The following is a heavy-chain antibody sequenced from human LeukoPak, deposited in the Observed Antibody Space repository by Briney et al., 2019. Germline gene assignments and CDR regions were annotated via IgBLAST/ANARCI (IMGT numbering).Heavy chain of an antibody. J-gene: IGHJ4*02. Sequence: ASVKVSCKASGGTFSSYAISWVRQAPGQGLEWMGGIIPIFGTANYAQKFQGGVTITADESTCTAYMELSSLRSEDTAVYYCARVRVIRGYSYGLNYYFDYWGQGTLVTVSS. CDR3: ARVRVIRGYSYGLNYYFDY. CDR2: IIPIFGTA. D-gene: IGHD5-18*01. V-gene: IGHV1-69*13. CDR1: GGTFSSYA.